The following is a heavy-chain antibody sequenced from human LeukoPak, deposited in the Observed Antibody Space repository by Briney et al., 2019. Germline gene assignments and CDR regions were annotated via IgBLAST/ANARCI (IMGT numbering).Heavy chain of an antibody. V-gene: IGHV3-21*01. CDR1: GFTFSSYS. CDR3: ARVARATGYFDY. Sequence: PGGSLRLSCAASGFTFSSYSMNWVRQAPGKGLEWVSSISSSSSYIYYADSVKGRFTISRDNAKNSLYLQMNSLRAEDTAVYYCARVARATGYFDYWGQGTLVTVSS. CDR2: ISSSSSYI. J-gene: IGHJ4*02. D-gene: IGHD1-26*01.